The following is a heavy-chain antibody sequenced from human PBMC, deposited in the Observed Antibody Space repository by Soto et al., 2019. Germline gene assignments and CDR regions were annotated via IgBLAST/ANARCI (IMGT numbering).Heavy chain of an antibody. J-gene: IGHJ4*02. V-gene: IGHV3-30-3*01. Sequence: LRLSCAASGFTFSSYAMHWVRQAPGKGLEWVAVISYDGSNKYYADSVKGRFTISRDNSKNTLYLQMNSLRAEDTAVYYCARGPLDYFDYWGQGTLVTVSS. CDR1: GFTFSSYA. CDR3: ARGPLDYFDY. CDR2: ISYDGSNK.